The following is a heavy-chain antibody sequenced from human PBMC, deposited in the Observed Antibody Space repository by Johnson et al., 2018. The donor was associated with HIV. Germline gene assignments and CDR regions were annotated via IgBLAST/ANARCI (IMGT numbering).Heavy chain of an antibody. CDR3: AKGMGELLEGDAFDI. Sequence: QVQLVESGGGLVQPGGSLRLSCAASGFTFSSYGMHWVRQAPGKGLEWVAVIWYDGSNKYYADSVKGRFTISRDNSKNTLYLQMNSLRAEDTAVYYCAKGMGELLEGDAFDIWGQGTMVTVSS. CDR1: GFTFSSYG. J-gene: IGHJ3*02. V-gene: IGHV3-33*06. CDR2: IWYDGSNK. D-gene: IGHD1-26*01.